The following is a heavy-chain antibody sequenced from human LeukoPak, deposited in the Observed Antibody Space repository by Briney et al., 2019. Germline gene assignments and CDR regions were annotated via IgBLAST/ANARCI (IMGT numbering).Heavy chain of an antibody. D-gene: IGHD1-20*01. Sequence: PGGSLRLSCAASGFTFSTYWMTWVRRAPGKGLEWVAHMKQDESEKYYVDSVKGRFTISRDNAKNSLYLQMDGLRAEDTAVYYCARGLTGGLDVWGQGTTVTVSS. J-gene: IGHJ6*02. CDR3: ARGLTGGLDV. CDR1: GFTFSTYW. V-gene: IGHV3-7*02. CDR2: MKQDESEK.